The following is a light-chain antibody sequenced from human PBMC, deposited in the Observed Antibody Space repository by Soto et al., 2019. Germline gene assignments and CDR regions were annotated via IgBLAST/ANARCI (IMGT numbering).Light chain of an antibody. V-gene: IGLV2-8*01. CDR3: VSFAGGTYV. Sequence: QSVLTQPPSASSSPGQSVTISCTGTSSDVGAYIFVSWYQQHPGKAPKLMVYDVNRRPPGVPDRFFGSKSGNTASLTVSGLQAEDEADYYCVSFAGGTYVFGTGTKVTVL. CDR2: DVN. J-gene: IGLJ1*01. CDR1: SSDVGAYIF.